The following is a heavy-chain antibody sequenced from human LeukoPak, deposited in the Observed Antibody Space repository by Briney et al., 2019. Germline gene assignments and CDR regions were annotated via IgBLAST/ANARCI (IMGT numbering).Heavy chain of an antibody. CDR2: IYYSGST. D-gene: IGHD4-17*01. Sequence: PSETLSLTCSVSGGSINTYYWSWIRQPPGKGLEWIGSIYYSGSTYYNPSLKSRVTISVDTSKNQFSLKLSSVTAADTAVYYCARSTTVTGYWYFDLWGRGTLVTVSS. J-gene: IGHJ2*01. V-gene: IGHV4-59*01. CDR1: GGSINTYY. CDR3: ARSTTVTGYWYFDL.